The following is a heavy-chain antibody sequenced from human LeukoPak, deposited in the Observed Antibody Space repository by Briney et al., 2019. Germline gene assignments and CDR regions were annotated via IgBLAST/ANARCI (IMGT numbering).Heavy chain of an antibody. J-gene: IGHJ4*02. Sequence: GASVKVSCKASGYTFTSYGISWVRQAPGQGPEWMGWISGYNGDTRYAQDLQGRVTMTTDTSTSTAYMELRSLRSDDTAVYYCARAPNYSDSGSPLWDFWGQGTLVTVSS. CDR3: ARAPNYSDSGSPLWDF. V-gene: IGHV1-18*01. CDR2: ISGYNGDT. D-gene: IGHD3-10*01. CDR1: GYTFTSYG.